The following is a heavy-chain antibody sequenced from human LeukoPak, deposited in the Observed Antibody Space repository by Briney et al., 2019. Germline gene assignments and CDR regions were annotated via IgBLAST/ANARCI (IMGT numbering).Heavy chain of an antibody. D-gene: IGHD5-18*01. V-gene: IGHV4-59*01. CDR1: GGSISSYY. Sequence: PSETLSLTCTVSGGSISSYYWSWIRQPPGKGLEWIGYIYYSGSTNYNPSLKSRVTISVDTSKNQFSLKLSSVTAADTAVYYCARDNGYGLYGMDVWGQGTTVTVSS. J-gene: IGHJ6*02. CDR2: IYYSGST. CDR3: ARDNGYGLYGMDV.